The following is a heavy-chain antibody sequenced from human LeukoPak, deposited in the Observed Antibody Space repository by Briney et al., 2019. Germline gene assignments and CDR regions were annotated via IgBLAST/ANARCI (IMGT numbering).Heavy chain of an antibody. CDR3: ARDQEGYCSGGSCYSRWFDP. Sequence: SETLSLTCTVSGGSVSSGSYYWSWIRQPPGKGLEWIGYIYYSGSTNYNPSLKSRVTISVDTSKNQFSLKLSSVTAADTAVYYCARDQEGYCSGGSCYSRWFDPWGQGTLVTVSS. J-gene: IGHJ5*02. D-gene: IGHD2-15*01. CDR2: IYYSGST. V-gene: IGHV4-61*01. CDR1: GGSVSSGSYY.